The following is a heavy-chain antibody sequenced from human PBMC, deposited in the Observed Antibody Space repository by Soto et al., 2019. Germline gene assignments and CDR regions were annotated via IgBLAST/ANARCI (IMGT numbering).Heavy chain of an antibody. CDR2: IYYSGST. V-gene: IGHV4-39*01. Sequence: QLQLQESGPGLVKPSETLSLTCTVSGGSISSSSYYWGWIRQPQGKGLEWIGSIYYSGSTYYNPSLKSRVTISVDTSKNQFSLKLSSVTAADTAVYYCARHGRTYMDVWGKGTTVTVSS. CDR1: GGSISSSSYY. CDR3: ARHGRTYMDV. J-gene: IGHJ6*03.